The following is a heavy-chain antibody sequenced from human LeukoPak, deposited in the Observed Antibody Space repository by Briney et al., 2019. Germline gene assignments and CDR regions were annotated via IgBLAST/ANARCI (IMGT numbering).Heavy chain of an antibody. J-gene: IGHJ4*02. CDR1: GGSFSGFY. D-gene: IGHD6-19*01. CDR2: IYTSGST. V-gene: IGHV4-4*07. CDR3: ARGYSTDWYYFDY. Sequence: SETLSLTCTVSGGSFSGFYWSWIRQPAGKGLEWIGRIYTSGSTNYNPSLKSRVTMSVDTSKNQFSLKLSSVTAADTAVYYCARGYSTDWYYFDYWGQGTLVTVSS.